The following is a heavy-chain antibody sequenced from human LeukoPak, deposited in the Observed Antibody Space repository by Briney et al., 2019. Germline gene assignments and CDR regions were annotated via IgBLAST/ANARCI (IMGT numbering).Heavy chain of an antibody. J-gene: IGHJ4*02. CDR2: ICPDGTAT. CDR1: GFTFSTYC. CDR3: VRDFRSADY. V-gene: IGHV3-74*01. Sequence: PGGSLRLSCAASGFTFSTYCMHWVRQAPGEGPMWVSRICPDGTATNYADSVKARFIISRDNARNTVYLQMNSLRVEDTAVYYCVRDFRSADYWGQGTLVTVSS.